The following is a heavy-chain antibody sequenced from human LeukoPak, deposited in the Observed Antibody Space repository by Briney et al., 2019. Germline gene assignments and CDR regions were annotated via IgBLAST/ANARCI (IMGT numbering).Heavy chain of an antibody. Sequence: ASVKVSCKASGYTFTNYALHWVRPAPGQRLEWMGWINTGNGNTKYSQKFQGRVTITRATSASTAYMELSSLRSEDTAVYYCARVGYSGYDSRPVFNYWGQGTLVTVSS. CDR3: ARVGYSGYDSRPVFNY. CDR2: INTGNGNT. CDR1: GYTFTNYA. J-gene: IGHJ4*02. V-gene: IGHV1-3*04. D-gene: IGHD5-12*01.